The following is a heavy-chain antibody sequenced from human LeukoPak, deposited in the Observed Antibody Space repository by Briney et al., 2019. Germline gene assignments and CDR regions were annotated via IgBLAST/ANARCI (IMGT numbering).Heavy chain of an antibody. Sequence: KTSETLSLTCTVSGGSISSYYWSWIRQPPGKGLEWIGYIYYSGSTNYNPSLKGRVTISVDTSKNQFSLKLSSVTAADTAVYYCAIASGATRPYAFDIWGQGTMVTVPS. CDR3: AIASGATRPYAFDI. CDR1: GGSISSYY. J-gene: IGHJ3*02. D-gene: IGHD1-26*01. CDR2: IYYSGST. V-gene: IGHV4-59*01.